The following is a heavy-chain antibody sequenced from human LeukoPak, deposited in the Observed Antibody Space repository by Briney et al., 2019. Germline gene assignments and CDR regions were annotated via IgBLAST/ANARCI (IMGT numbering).Heavy chain of an antibody. V-gene: IGHV1-8*01. CDR3: ARSHIVVVPAAPWTYGMDV. D-gene: IGHD2-2*01. CDR2: MNPNSGNT. Sequence: ASVKVSCKASGYTFTSYDINWVRQATGQGLEWMGWMNPNSGNTGYAQKFQGRVTMTRSTSISTAYMELSSLRSEDTAVYYCARSHIVVVPAAPWTYGMDVWGQGTTVTVSS. CDR1: GYTFTSYD. J-gene: IGHJ6*02.